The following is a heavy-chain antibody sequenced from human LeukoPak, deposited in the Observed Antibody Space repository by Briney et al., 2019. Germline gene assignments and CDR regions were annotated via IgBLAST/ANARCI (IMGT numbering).Heavy chain of an antibody. D-gene: IGHD3-9*01. CDR2: IYHSGST. CDR1: GYFISSGYY. J-gene: IGHJ3*02. V-gene: IGHV4-38-2*01. Sequence: PSETLSLTCAVSGYFISSGYYWGWIPQPPGKGLEWIGSIYHSGSTYYNPSLKSRVTISVDASKNQFSLKLNSVTAADTAVYYCARGPDILTGYFNAAFDIWGQGTMVTVSS. CDR3: ARGPDILTGYFNAAFDI.